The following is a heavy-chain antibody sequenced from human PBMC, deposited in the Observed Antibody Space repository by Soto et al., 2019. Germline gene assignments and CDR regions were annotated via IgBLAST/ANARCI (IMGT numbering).Heavy chain of an antibody. CDR1: GYTFSDYY. J-gene: IGHJ6*02. Sequence: GASVKVSCKASGYTFSDYYIHWVRQAPGQGLEWMGWINPNSGGTKYAPKFQGRVTITADKSTSTAYMELSSLRSEDTAVYYCATRSHHKGELPLGVWGQGTTVTVSS. V-gene: IGHV1-2*02. CDR2: INPNSGGT. CDR3: ATRSHHKGELPLGV. D-gene: IGHD3-16*01.